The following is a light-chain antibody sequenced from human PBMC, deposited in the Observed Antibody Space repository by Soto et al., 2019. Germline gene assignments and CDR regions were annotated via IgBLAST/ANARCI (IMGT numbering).Light chain of an antibody. V-gene: IGKV3-20*01. Sequence: DIVLTQSPGTLSLSPGERATLSCRASQSVSGTYVDWFQQRPGQAPRLLIYAASRRTTGIPGRFSGSGSGTDFILTISRLEPEDSAVYYCHQYGTSPPTFGQGTKLEIK. J-gene: IGKJ2*01. CDR1: QSVSGTY. CDR3: HQYGTSPPT. CDR2: AAS.